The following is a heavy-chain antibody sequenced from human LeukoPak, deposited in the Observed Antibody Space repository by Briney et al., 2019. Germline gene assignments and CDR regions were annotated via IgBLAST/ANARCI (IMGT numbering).Heavy chain of an antibody. CDR1: GYTFTSYD. J-gene: IGHJ3*02. Sequence: ASVKVSCKASGYTFTSYDINWVRQATGQGLEWMGWMNPNSGNTGYAQKFQGRVTMTRNTSISTAYMELSSLRAEDTAVYYCAKDLGIVGATRGAFDIWGQGTMVTVSS. CDR3: AKDLGIVGATRGAFDI. CDR2: MNPNSGNT. V-gene: IGHV1-8*01. D-gene: IGHD1-26*01.